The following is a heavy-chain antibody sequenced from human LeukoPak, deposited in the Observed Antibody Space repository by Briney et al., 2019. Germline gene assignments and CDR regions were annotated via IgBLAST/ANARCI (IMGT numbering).Heavy chain of an antibody. CDR2: IYYSGST. D-gene: IGHD3-22*01. CDR3: ARRITMIGRPFDY. CDR1: GGSISSYY. Sequence: SETLSLTCTVSGGSISSYYWSWIRQPPGKGLEWIGYIYYSGSTNYNPSLKSRVTISVDTSKNQFSLKLSSVTAADTAVYYCARRITMIGRPFDYWGQGTLVAVSS. J-gene: IGHJ4*02. V-gene: IGHV4-59*12.